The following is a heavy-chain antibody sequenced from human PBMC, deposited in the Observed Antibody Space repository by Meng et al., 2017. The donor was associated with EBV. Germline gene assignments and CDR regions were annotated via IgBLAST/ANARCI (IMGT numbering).Heavy chain of an antibody. D-gene: IGHD2-15*01. V-gene: IGHV1-8*01. CDR1: GYTFTSYG. CDR3: ARGRGVYCSGGSCYPGWFDP. Sequence: QVQVGQFGAEVKKPGASVKVSCKASGYTFTSYGIHRVRQATGQGLEWMGWMNPNSGNTGYAQKFQGRVTMTRNTSISTAYMELSSLRSEDTAVYYCARGRGVYCSGGSCYPGWFDPWGQGTLVTVSS. J-gene: IGHJ5*02. CDR2: MNPNSGNT.